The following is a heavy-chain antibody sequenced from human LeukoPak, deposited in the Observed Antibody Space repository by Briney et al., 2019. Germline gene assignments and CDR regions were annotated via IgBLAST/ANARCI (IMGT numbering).Heavy chain of an antibody. Sequence: GGSLRLSCAGSGFTFDNYRMNWVRQAPGKGLEWLSYISTSSSNIVYSDSVKGRFTISRDNAKSSVYLQMNSLRAEDTAVYYCARDRATVTTLDYWGQGTLVTVSS. D-gene: IGHD4-17*01. V-gene: IGHV3-48*04. J-gene: IGHJ4*02. CDR2: ISTSSSNI. CDR3: ARDRATVTTLDY. CDR1: GFTFDNYR.